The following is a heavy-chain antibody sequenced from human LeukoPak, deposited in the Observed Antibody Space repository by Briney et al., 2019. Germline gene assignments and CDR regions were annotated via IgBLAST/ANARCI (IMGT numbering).Heavy chain of an antibody. D-gene: IGHD2-2*02. CDR2: ISYDGSNK. Sequence: PGGSLRLSCAASGFTFSSYAMHGVRQAPGKGLEWVAVISYDGSNKYYADSVKGRFTISRDNSKNTLYLQMNSLRAEDTAVYYCARPVFVPAAIYYYGMDVWGQGTTVTVSS. CDR1: GFTFSSYA. V-gene: IGHV3-30-3*01. J-gene: IGHJ6*02. CDR3: ARPVFVPAAIYYYGMDV.